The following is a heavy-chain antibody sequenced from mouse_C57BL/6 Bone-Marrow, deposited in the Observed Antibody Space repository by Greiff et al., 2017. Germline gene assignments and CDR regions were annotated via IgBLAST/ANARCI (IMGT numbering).Heavy chain of an antibody. V-gene: IGHV1-15*01. J-gene: IGHJ2*01. Sequence: VQLQQSGAELVRPGASVTLSCKASGYTFTDYEMHWVKQTPVHGLEWIGAIDPEPGGTAYNQKFKGKAILTADKSSSPAYMELRILTSEDSAVYYCTTGGYWGQGTTLTVSS. CDR3: TTGGY. CDR2: IDPEPGGT. CDR1: GYTFTDYE. D-gene: IGHD1-1*02.